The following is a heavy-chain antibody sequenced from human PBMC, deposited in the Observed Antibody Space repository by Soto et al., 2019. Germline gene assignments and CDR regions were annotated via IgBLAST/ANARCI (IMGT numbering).Heavy chain of an antibody. CDR2: ISGSGGST. Sequence: GGSLRLSCAASGFTFSSYAMSWVRQAPGKGLEWVSAISGSGGSTYYADSVKGRFTISRDNSKNTLYLQMNSLRAEDTAVYYCATNDFWSGYPYYYYYMDGWGKGTTVTVSS. D-gene: IGHD3-3*01. CDR3: ATNDFWSGYPYYYYYMDG. V-gene: IGHV3-23*01. J-gene: IGHJ6*03. CDR1: GFTFSSYA.